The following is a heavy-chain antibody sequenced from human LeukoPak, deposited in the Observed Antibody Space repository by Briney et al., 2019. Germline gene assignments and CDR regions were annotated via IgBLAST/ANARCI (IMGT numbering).Heavy chain of an antibody. CDR2: FYYSGST. CDR3: ARGSSSSFNFDL. CDR1: GGSISSYY. V-gene: IGHV4-59*01. D-gene: IGHD6-13*01. J-gene: IGHJ2*01. Sequence: PSETLSLTCAVSGGSISSYYWSWIRQPPGKGLEWIGNFYYSGSTNYNPSLKSRVTISVDTSKSQSSLKVSSVTAADTAVYYCARGSSSSFNFDLWGRGTLVT.